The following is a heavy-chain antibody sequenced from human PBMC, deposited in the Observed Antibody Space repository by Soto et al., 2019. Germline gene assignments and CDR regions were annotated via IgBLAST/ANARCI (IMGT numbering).Heavy chain of an antibody. Sequence: ESGGGLVKPGGSLRLSCAASGFTFSAYNMNWVRQAPGKGLEWVSSISSGSGSIYYADSLKGRFTISRDNAKKSLYLQMNNLRAEDTALYYCARSEDDYAWGTALDYWGQGTLVTVSS. J-gene: IGHJ4*02. V-gene: IGHV3-21*01. CDR3: ARSEDDYAWGTALDY. CDR2: ISSGSGSI. CDR1: GFTFSAYN. D-gene: IGHD3-16*01.